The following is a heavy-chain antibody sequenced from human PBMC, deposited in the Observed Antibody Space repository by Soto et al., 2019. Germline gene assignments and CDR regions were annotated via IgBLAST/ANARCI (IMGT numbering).Heavy chain of an antibody. CDR1: GYTFINYD. V-gene: IGHV1-8*01. J-gene: IGHJ4*02. Sequence: GASVKVSCKASGYTFINYDINWLRQATGQGLEWMGWMNPNSGNTGYAQKFQGRVTMTRDTSTSTAYMELSSLTSDDTAVYYCARDSPSRRVTPFDYWGQGTLVTVSS. CDR2: MNPNSGNT. CDR3: ARDSPSRRVTPFDY. D-gene: IGHD5-18*01.